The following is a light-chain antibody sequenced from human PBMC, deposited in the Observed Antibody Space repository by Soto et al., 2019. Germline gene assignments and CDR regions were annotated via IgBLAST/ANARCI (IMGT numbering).Light chain of an antibody. CDR1: QSVSSNY. J-gene: IGKJ4*01. CDR3: QQYGGSPAT. CDR2: GAS. Sequence: DIVLTQSPGTLSVSPGERATLSCRASQSVSSNYLAWYQQKPGQAPRLLSYGASSRATGVPDRFSASGSGTDFTRTISTLEPEDFAVYYCQQYGGSPATFGGGTKVEI. V-gene: IGKV3-20*01.